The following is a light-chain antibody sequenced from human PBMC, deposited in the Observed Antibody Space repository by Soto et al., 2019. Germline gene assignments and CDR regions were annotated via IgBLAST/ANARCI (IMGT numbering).Light chain of an antibody. CDR3: SSYTSSSTVI. J-gene: IGLJ2*01. V-gene: IGLV2-14*03. CDR2: DVS. CDR1: SSDVGGYNY. Sequence: QSALTQPASVSGSPGQSITISCTGTSSDVGGYNYVSWYQQHSGKVPKLMIYDVSNRPSGVSNRFSGSKSGNTASLTISGLQAEDEADYYCSSYTSSSTVIFGGGTQLTVL.